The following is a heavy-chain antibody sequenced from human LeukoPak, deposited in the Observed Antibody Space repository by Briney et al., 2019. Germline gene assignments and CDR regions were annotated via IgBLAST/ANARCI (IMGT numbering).Heavy chain of an antibody. CDR3: AKDETDIVVVTAIQDY. CDR1: GFTFSSYG. Sequence: GRSLRLSCAASGFTFSSYGMHWVRQAPGKGLEWVAVISYDGSNKYYADSVKGRFTISRDNSKNTLYPQMNSLRAEDTAVYYCAKDETDIVVVTAIQDYWGQGTLVTVSS. V-gene: IGHV3-30*18. D-gene: IGHD2-21*02. CDR2: ISYDGSNK. J-gene: IGHJ4*02.